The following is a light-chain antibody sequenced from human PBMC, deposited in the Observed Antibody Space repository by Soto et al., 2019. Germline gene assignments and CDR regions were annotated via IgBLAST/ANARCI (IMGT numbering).Light chain of an antibody. V-gene: IGLV3-1*01. CDR2: QDH. Sequence: SYELTQPPSVSVSPGQTARITCSGDKLGDKYVCWYQQKPGQSPVLVIYQDHKRPSGIPERFSGSNSGNTATLTISGTQAMDEADYYCQAWDNSVVFGGGTKLTVL. CDR3: QAWDNSVV. CDR1: KLGDKY. J-gene: IGLJ2*01.